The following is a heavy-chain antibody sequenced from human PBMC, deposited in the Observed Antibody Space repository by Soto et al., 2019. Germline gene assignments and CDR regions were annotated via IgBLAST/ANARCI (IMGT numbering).Heavy chain of an antibody. V-gene: IGHV5-51*01. CDR1: GYTFSSYG. D-gene: IGHD6-6*01. Sequence: KVSCKASGYTFSSYGISWVRQAPGQGLEWMGIIYPGDSDTRYSPSFQGQVTISADKSISTAYLQWSSLKASDTAMYYCARQIVAARNYYYYMDVWGKGTTVTVSS. CDR2: IYPGDSDT. CDR3: ARQIVAARNYYYYMDV. J-gene: IGHJ6*03.